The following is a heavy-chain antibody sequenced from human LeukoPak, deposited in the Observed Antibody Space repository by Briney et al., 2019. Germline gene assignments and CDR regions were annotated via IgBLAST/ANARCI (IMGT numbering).Heavy chain of an antibody. CDR1: GFTFSSYS. V-gene: IGHV3-21*01. Sequence: PGGSPRLSCAASGFTFSSYSMNWVRQAPGKGLEWVSSISSSSSYIYYADSVKGRFTISRDNAKNSLYLQMNSLRAEDTAVYYCARDRARTYYYDSSGYYVGSAFDIWGQGTMVTVSS. D-gene: IGHD3-22*01. J-gene: IGHJ3*02. CDR3: ARDRARTYYYDSSGYYVGSAFDI. CDR2: ISSSSSYI.